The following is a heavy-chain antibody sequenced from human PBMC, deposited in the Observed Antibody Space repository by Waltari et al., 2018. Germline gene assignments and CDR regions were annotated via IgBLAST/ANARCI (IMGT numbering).Heavy chain of an antibody. CDR1: GFTFTTYW. CDR3: ARVLLWFGKYDACDI. J-gene: IGHJ3*02. V-gene: IGHV3-74*01. Sequence: EVQLVESGGGLVQSGGSLRLSCAASGFTFTTYWLHWVRPAPGRGLEWVSRTQSNARETNYAGLGKGPFSISRDNAKSTPYLQMNSLIVEDTAVYYCARVLLWFGKYDACDIWGQVTMFTISS. D-gene: IGHD3-10*01. CDR2: TQSNARET.